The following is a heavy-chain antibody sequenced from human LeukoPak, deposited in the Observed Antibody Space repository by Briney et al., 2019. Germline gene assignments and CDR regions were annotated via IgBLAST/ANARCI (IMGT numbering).Heavy chain of an antibody. CDR2: INNDGSVT. Sequence: GGSLRLSCAASGVSFSSYWMHWVRQAPGKGLVWVARINNDGSVTSYADSVKGRFTISRDNAKNTMYLQMNSLRAEDTAVFYCARGRWEQGPFDYWGQGTLVTVSS. CDR3: ARGRWEQGPFDY. CDR1: GVSFSSYW. D-gene: IGHD1-26*01. J-gene: IGHJ4*02. V-gene: IGHV3-74*01.